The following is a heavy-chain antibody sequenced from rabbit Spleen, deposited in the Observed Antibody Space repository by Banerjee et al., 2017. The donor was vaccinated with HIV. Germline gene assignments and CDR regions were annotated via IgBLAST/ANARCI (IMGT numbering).Heavy chain of an antibody. Sequence: QSLEESGGDLVKPGASLTLTCTAFGFTISSSYWICWVRQAPGKGPEWIACIYGGNGKTDYASWAKGRFTISRTSSTTVTLQMTSLTAADTATYFCARVPDSIGWTAYDLWGQGTLVTVS. CDR1: GFTISSSYW. J-gene: IGHJ3*01. CDR2: IYGGNGKT. CDR3: ARVPDSIGWTAYDL. D-gene: IGHD4-1*01. V-gene: IGHV1S40*01.